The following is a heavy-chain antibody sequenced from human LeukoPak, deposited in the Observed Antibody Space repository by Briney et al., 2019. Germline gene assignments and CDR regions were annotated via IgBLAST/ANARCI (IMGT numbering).Heavy chain of an antibody. CDR3: AKVSGSSSWYLFDP. CDR1: GFTFSSYG. Sequence: GGSLRLSCAASGFTFSSYGMHWVRQAPGKGLEWVAFIRYDGSNKYYADSAKGRFTISRDNSKNTLYLQMNSLRAEDTAVYYCAKVSGSSSWYLFDPWGQGTLVTVSS. CDR2: IRYDGSNK. J-gene: IGHJ5*02. D-gene: IGHD6-13*01. V-gene: IGHV3-30*02.